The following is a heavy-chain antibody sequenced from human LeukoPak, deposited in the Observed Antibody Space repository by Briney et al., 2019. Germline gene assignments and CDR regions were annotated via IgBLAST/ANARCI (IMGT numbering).Heavy chain of an antibody. CDR1: GGSISSYY. CDR3: ARDADSSSLLDY. Sequence: PSETLSLTCTVSGGSISSYYWSWIRQPPGKGLEWIGYIYYSGSTNYNPSLKSRVTISVDTSKNQFSLKLSSVTAADTAVYYCARDADSSSLLDYWGQGTLVTVST. CDR2: IYYSGST. V-gene: IGHV4-59*01. D-gene: IGHD6-13*01. J-gene: IGHJ4*02.